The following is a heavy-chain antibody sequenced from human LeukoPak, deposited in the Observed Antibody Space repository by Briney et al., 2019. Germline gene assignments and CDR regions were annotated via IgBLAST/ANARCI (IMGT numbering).Heavy chain of an antibody. Sequence: GASVKVSCKASGYTFTSYDINWVRQATGQGLEWMGWMNPNSGNTGYAQKFQGRVTITRNTSISTAYMELSSLRSEDTAVYYCARGRGRGMKMATIGSYYFDYWGQGTLVTVSS. CDR1: GYTFTSYD. J-gene: IGHJ4*02. V-gene: IGHV1-8*03. CDR2: MNPNSGNT. CDR3: ARGRGRGMKMATIGSYYFDY. D-gene: IGHD5-24*01.